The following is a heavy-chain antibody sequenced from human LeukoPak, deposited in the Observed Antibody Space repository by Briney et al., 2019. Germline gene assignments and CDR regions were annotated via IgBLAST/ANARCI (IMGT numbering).Heavy chain of an antibody. CDR2: MNPNSGNT. Sequence: ASVKVSCKASGYTFTGYYMHWVRQAPGQGLEWMGWMNPNSGNTGYAQKFQGRVTMTRNTSISTAYMELSSLRAEDTAVYYCAALIVGARNAFDIWGQGTMVTVSS. D-gene: IGHD1-26*01. CDR3: AALIVGARNAFDI. CDR1: GYTFTGYY. V-gene: IGHV1-8*02. J-gene: IGHJ3*02.